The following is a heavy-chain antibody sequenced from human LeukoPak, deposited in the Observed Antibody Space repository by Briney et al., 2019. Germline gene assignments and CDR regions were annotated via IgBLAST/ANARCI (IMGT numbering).Heavy chain of an antibody. D-gene: IGHD3-16*01. Sequence: GGSLRLSCAASGSTFSSYAMSWVRQAPGKGLEWVSAISGSGGSTYYADSVKGRFTISRDNSKNTLYLHMNSLRAEDTAVYYCAKDGGGAFDIWGQGTMVSVSS. CDR3: AKDGGGAFDI. CDR2: ISGSGGST. J-gene: IGHJ3*02. V-gene: IGHV3-23*01. CDR1: GSTFSSYA.